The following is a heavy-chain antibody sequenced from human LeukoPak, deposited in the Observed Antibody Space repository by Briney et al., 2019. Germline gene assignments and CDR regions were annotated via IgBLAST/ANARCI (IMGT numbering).Heavy chain of an antibody. Sequence: PGRSLRLSCTASGLTFGDHAISWVRQAPGKGLEWVGFIRSKTYGGTTEYAASVKGRFTISRDDSKSIAYLQMNSLKTEDTAVYYCSRGPIQQWLYDGMDVWGQGTTVTVSS. CDR1: GLTFGDHA. D-gene: IGHD5-18*01. CDR2: IRSKTYGGTT. CDR3: SRGPIQQWLYDGMDV. J-gene: IGHJ6*02. V-gene: IGHV3-49*04.